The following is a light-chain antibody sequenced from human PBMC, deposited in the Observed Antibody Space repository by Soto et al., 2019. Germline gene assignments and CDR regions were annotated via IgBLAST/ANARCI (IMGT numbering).Light chain of an antibody. Sequence: DIQMTQSPSTLSASVGDRVTITCRASQSISNWLAWYQQKPGRAPKLLIYDVSSLESGVPSRFSGSASGTEFTLTISRLEPEDFAVYYCQYYGTSPQTFGQGTKVDI. CDR2: DVS. CDR3: QYYGTSPQT. CDR1: QSISNW. V-gene: IGKV1-5*01. J-gene: IGKJ1*01.